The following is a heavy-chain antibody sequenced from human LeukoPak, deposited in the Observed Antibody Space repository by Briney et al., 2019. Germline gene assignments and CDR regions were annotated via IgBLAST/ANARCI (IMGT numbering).Heavy chain of an antibody. J-gene: IGHJ5*02. V-gene: IGHV4-59*01. Sequence: PSETLSLTCTVSGGSISSYYWSWLRQPPGKGLEGIGYIYYSGSTNYNPSLTSRVTISVDTSKNQFSLKLSSVTAAETAVYYCARFLGTGPEDVDWFDPWGQGTLVTVSS. D-gene: IGHD7-27*01. CDR2: IYYSGST. CDR1: GGSISSYY. CDR3: ARFLGTGPEDVDWFDP.